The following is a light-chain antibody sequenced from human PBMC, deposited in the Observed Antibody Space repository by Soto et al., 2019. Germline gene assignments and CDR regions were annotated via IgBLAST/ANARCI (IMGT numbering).Light chain of an antibody. J-gene: IGKJ2*01. V-gene: IGKV3-11*01. Sequence: EIVLTQSPATLSLSLGERATLSCRASQSVGDYLAWYQQQPGQPPRLLLSDASNRAAGIPARFSGSGSGTDFTLTISSLEPEDFAVYYCQQRGNLYTFGQGTKLEIK. CDR1: QSVGDY. CDR3: QQRGNLYT. CDR2: DAS.